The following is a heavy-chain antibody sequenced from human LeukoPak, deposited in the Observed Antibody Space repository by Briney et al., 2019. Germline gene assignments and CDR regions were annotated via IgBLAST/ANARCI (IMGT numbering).Heavy chain of an antibody. CDR2: FDPEDGET. Sequence: GASVKVSCKVAGYSLTKFSMHWVRQAPGEGLEWMGGFDPEDGETIYAQKFQGRVTMTEDTSTNTAYMELSSLRSEDTAVYYCARESTIFGVVIITVFDYWGQGTLVTVSS. J-gene: IGHJ4*02. CDR3: ARESTIFGVVIITVFDY. V-gene: IGHV1-24*01. CDR1: GYSLTKFS. D-gene: IGHD3-3*01.